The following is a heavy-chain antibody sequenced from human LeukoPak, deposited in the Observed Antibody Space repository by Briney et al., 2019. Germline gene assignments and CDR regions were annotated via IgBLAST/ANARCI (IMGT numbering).Heavy chain of an antibody. J-gene: IGHJ6*03. CDR3: TRLYSSGQAEDYYYYMDV. Sequence: GGSLRLSCAASGFTFSGSAMHWVRQASGKGLEWVGRIRSKANSYATAYAASVKGRFTISRDDSKNTAYLQMNSLKTEDTAVYYCTRLYSSGQAEDYYYYMDVWGKGTTVTISS. D-gene: IGHD6-19*01. CDR2: IRSKANSYAT. CDR1: GFTFSGSA. V-gene: IGHV3-73*01.